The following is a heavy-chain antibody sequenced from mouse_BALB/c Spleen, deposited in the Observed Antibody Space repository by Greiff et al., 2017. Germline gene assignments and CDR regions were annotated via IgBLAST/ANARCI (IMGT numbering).Heavy chain of an antibody. D-gene: IGHD2-1*01. J-gene: IGHJ3*01. CDR1: GFTFTDYY. Sequence: EVMLVESGGGLVQPGGSLRLSCATSGFTFTDYYMSWVRQPPGKALEWLGFIRNKANGYTTEYSASVKGRFTISRDNSQSILYLQMNTLRAEDSATYYCARDNGNYEAWFAYWGQGTLVTVSA. CDR3: ARDNGNYEAWFAY. CDR2: IRNKANGYTT. V-gene: IGHV7-3*02.